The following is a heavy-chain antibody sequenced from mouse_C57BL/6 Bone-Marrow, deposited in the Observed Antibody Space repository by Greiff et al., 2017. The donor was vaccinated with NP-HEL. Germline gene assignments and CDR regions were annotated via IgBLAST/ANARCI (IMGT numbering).Heavy chain of an antibody. D-gene: IGHD2-1*01. CDR1: GFTFTSYC. CDR2: IDPSDSYT. CDR3: ARSPSGKVDD. J-gene: IGHJ2*01. V-gene: IGHV1-69*01. Sequence: QVQLQQSGAELVMPGASVKLSCTASGFTFTSYCMHWVKQRPGQGLEWIGEIDPSDSYTNYNQKFKGKATLTVDKSSSTAYLQLSSLTSEDSAVYYCARSPSGKVDDWGQGTTLTVSS.